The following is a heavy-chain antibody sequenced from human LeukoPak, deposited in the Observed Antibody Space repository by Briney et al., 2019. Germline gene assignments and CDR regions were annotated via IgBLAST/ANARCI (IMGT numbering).Heavy chain of an antibody. CDR1: GFTFSSYG. CDR3: ARGGYYDSSGYLGPFDY. Sequence: GGSLRLSCAASGFTFSSYGMHWVRQAPDKGLEWVAVISYDGSNKYYADSVKGRFTISRDNSKNTLYLQMNSLRAEDTAVYYCARGGYYDSSGYLGPFDYWGQGTLVTVSS. J-gene: IGHJ4*02. CDR2: ISYDGSNK. V-gene: IGHV3-30*03. D-gene: IGHD3-22*01.